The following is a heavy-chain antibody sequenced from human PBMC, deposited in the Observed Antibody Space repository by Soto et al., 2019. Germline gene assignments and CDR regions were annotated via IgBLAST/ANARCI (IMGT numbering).Heavy chain of an antibody. CDR2: IIPILGIA. CDR3: AREMAYYGSGTFDP. Sequence: QVQLVQSGAEVKKPGSSVKVSCKASGGTFSSYTISWVRQAPGQGLEWMGRIIPILGIANYAQKFQGRVTXXAXKXTSTAYMELSSLRSEDTAVYYCAREMAYYGSGTFDPWGQGTLVTVSS. J-gene: IGHJ5*02. CDR1: GGTFSSYT. D-gene: IGHD3-10*01. V-gene: IGHV1-69*08.